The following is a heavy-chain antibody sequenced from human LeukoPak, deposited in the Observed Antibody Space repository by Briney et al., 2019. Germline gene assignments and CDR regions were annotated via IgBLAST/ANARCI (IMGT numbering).Heavy chain of an antibody. CDR2: IDPNSGET. J-gene: IGHJ4*02. V-gene: IGHV1-2*02. CDR3: ARVLFNSGYDY. D-gene: IGHD3-9*01. CDR1: GSTFTGAY. Sequence: ASVKVSCKPSGSTFTGAYMHWVRQAPGQGLEWMGWIDPNSGETKFAQKFQGRVTMTRDTSISTVYMDLGGLRSDDTAVYYCARVLFNSGYDYWGQGSLVTVSS.